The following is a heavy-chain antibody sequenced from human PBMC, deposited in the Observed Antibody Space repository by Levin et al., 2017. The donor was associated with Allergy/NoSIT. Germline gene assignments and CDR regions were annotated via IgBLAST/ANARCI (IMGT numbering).Heavy chain of an antibody. J-gene: IGHJ4*02. CDR2: TRNKANSYTT. CDR1: GFTFSDHY. CDR3: ARANYGSGTYYFDY. D-gene: IGHD3-10*01. V-gene: IGHV3-72*01. Sequence: PGGSLRLSCAASGFTFSDHYMDWVRQAPGKGLEWVGRTRNKANSYTTEYAASVKGRFTISRDDSKNSLYLQMTSLKTEDTAVYYCARANYGSGTYYFDYWGQGTLVTVSS.